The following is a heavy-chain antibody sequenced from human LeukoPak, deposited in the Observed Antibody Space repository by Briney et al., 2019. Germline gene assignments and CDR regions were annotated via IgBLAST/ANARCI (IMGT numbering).Heavy chain of an antibody. CDR3: ARDAEMATPYYFDC. D-gene: IGHD5-24*01. J-gene: IGHJ4*02. Sequence: GGSLRLSCAASGFTFSNAWMSWVRQAPGKGLEWVSSISSSSSYIYYADSVKGRFTISRDNAKNSLYLQMNSLRAEDTAVYYCARDAEMATPYYFDCWGQGTLVTVSS. V-gene: IGHV3-21*01. CDR1: GFTFSNAW. CDR2: ISSSSSYI.